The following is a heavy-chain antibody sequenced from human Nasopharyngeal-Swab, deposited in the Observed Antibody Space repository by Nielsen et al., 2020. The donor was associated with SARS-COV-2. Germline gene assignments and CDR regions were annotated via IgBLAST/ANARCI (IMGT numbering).Heavy chain of an antibody. V-gene: IGHV2-5*02. CDR1: GFSLTTSGVG. CDR3: AHITRGVERDTIFGVPLASLSYYYMDV. D-gene: IGHD3-3*01. Sequence: SGPTLVKPTQTLTLTCSFSGFSLTTSGVGVAWIRQPPGKALAWLALIYWDDDQRYNPSLKTRLTINKDTSKDQVVLTLTNMGPVDSGTYYCAHITRGVERDTIFGVPLASLSYYYMDVWGKGTTVTVS. J-gene: IGHJ6*03. CDR2: IYWDDDQ.